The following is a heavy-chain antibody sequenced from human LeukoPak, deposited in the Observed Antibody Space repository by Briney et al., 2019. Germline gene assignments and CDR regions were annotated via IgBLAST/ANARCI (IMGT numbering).Heavy chain of an antibody. CDR2: INPSISST. CDR3: ARDRERWFDP. CDR1: GYTFSSYY. J-gene: IGHJ5*02. V-gene: IGHV1-46*01. Sequence: EASVKVSCKASGYTFSSYYMHWVRQAPGQGLEWMGVINPSISSTNYAQKFQGRVTITADESTSTAYMELSSLRSEDTAVYYCARDRERWFDPWGQGTLVTVSS.